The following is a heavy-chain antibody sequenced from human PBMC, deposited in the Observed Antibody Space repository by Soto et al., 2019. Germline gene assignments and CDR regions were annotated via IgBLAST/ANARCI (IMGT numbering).Heavy chain of an antibody. Sequence: QVQLVQSGAEVKKPGASVKVSCKASGYTFTGYHMHWVRQAPGQGLEWMGWIAPSSGGTNYAQKFQGRVRMTRDTSMSTAYMELSALISDDTAVYYCARELGGGRQYYFDYWGQGTLVTVSS. CDR2: IAPSSGGT. V-gene: IGHV1-2*02. CDR1: GYTFTGYH. CDR3: ARELGGGRQYYFDY. D-gene: IGHD3-16*01. J-gene: IGHJ4*02.